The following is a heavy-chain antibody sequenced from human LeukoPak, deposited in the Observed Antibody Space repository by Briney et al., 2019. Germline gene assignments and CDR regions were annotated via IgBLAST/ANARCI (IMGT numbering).Heavy chain of an antibody. CDR1: GGSISSTYW. J-gene: IGHJ6*02. CDR3: ARWDYDFWSGYSAVYYGMDV. CDR2: IYHSVIT. Sequence: SETLSLTCDVSGGSISSTYWWTWVRQSPGKGLEWIGEIYHSVITNYNPSLKSRVTISVDKPKNHFSLKLSSVTAADTAVYYCARWDYDFWSGYSAVYYGMDVWGQGTTVTVSS. D-gene: IGHD3-3*01. V-gene: IGHV4-4*02.